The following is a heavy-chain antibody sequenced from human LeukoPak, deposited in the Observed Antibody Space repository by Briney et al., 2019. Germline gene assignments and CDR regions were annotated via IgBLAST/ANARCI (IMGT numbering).Heavy chain of an antibody. CDR1: GGSINSSSYY. J-gene: IGHJ6*03. Sequence: PSETLSLTCTVSGGSINSSSYYWGWIRQPPGKGLEWIGSIYYSGSTYYNPSLKSRVTISVDKSKNQFSLKLSSVTAADTAVYYCARGYYDSSGYEGDFYYMDVWGKGTTVTVSS. CDR3: ARGYYDSSGYEGDFYYMDV. D-gene: IGHD3-22*01. V-gene: IGHV4-39*07. CDR2: IYYSGST.